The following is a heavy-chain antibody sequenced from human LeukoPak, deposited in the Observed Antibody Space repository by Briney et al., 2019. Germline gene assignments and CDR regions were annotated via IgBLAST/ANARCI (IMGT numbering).Heavy chain of an antibody. Sequence: ASVKVSCKASGYTFSNYAIHWLRQAPGQSLEWMGWINGGTGNTKYSQEFQGRVTFTRDTSASTVYMELSSLRSEDTAVYYCARSGENYYAILTGDLDPWGQGTLVTVSS. D-gene: IGHD3-9*01. CDR2: INGGTGNT. CDR1: GYTFSNYA. V-gene: IGHV1-3*01. J-gene: IGHJ5*02. CDR3: ARSGENYYAILTGDLDP.